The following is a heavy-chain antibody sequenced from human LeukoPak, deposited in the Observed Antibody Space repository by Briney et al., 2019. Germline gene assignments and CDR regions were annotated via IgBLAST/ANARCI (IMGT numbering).Heavy chain of an antibody. D-gene: IGHD3-22*01. V-gene: IGHV1-69*05. CDR3: ARGPGDFYDTGGYYYVPDY. CDR2: IIPIFGTA. J-gene: IGHJ4*02. CDR1: GGTFSTYT. Sequence: SVKVSCKASGGTFSTYTIGWVRQAPGQGLEWMGGIIPIFGTANYAQKFQGRVTITTDESTSTAYMELSSLRSEDTAVYYCARGPGDFYDTGGYYYVPDYWGQGTLVTVSS.